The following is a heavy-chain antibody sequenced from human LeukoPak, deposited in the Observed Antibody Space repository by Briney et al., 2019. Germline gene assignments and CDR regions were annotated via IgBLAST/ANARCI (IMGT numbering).Heavy chain of an antibody. J-gene: IGHJ4*02. CDR3: ARGGFGLDY. Sequence: GGSLRLSCAASGFTFSSYGMHWVRQAPGKGLEWVAFIRYDGSNKYYADSVKGRFTISRDNSKNTLYLQMNSLSADVSAVYYCARGGFGLDYWGQGTLVTVSS. CDR2: IRYDGSNK. V-gene: IGHV3-30*02. CDR1: GFTFSSYG. D-gene: IGHD3/OR15-3a*01.